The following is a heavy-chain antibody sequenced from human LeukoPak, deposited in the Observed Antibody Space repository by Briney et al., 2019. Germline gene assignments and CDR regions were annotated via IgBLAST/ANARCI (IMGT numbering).Heavy chain of an antibody. Sequence: GGSLRLSCAASGFTFSSYGMHWVRQAPGKGLEWVAVISYDGSNKYYADSVKGRFTISRDNSKNTLYLQMNSLRAEDTAVYYCTKDPGLRLQYYFDYWGQGTLVTVSS. J-gene: IGHJ4*02. CDR3: TKDPGLRLQYYFDY. CDR2: ISYDGSNK. D-gene: IGHD4-17*01. V-gene: IGHV3-30*18. CDR1: GFTFSSYG.